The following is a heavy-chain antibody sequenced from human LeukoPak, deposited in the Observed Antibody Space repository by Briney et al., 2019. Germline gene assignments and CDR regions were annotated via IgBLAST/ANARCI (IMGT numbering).Heavy chain of an antibody. Sequence: GESLKISCKDSGDSFTSYWIGWVRQMPGKGLEWMETLYPGDSTTRYSPSFQGQVTISVDNSISTAYLHWSRLKASDTAMYYCARHSAGGTGSFDYWGQGTLATVSS. CDR3: ARHSAGGTGSFDY. J-gene: IGHJ4*02. D-gene: IGHD6-13*01. V-gene: IGHV5-51*01. CDR1: GDSFTSYW. CDR2: LYPGDSTT.